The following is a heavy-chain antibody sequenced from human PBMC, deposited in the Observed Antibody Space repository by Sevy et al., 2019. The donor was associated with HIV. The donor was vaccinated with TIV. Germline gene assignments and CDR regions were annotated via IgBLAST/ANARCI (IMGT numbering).Heavy chain of an antibody. Sequence: SLRLSCAASGFTFDDYAMHWVRQAPGKGLEWVSGISWNSGSIGYADSVKGRFTISRDNAKNSLYLQRNSLRAEDTALYYCAKSSSLGYFDWLVDYGMDVWGQGTTVTVSS. J-gene: IGHJ6*02. CDR3: AKSSSLGYFDWLVDYGMDV. D-gene: IGHD3-9*01. CDR1: GFTFDDYA. CDR2: ISWNSGSI. V-gene: IGHV3-9*01.